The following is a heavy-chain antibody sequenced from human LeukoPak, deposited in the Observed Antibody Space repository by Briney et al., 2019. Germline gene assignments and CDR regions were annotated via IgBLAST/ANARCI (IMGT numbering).Heavy chain of an antibody. CDR1: GGTFSSYA. V-gene: IGHV1-69*01. D-gene: IGHD1-26*01. Sequence: GASVKISCKASGGTFSSYAISWVRQAPGQGLEWMGGIIPIFGTANYAQKFQGRVTITADESTSTAYMELSSLRSEDTAVYYCATDRGYSGSYYYYYGMDVWGQGTTVTVSS. J-gene: IGHJ6*02. CDR2: IIPIFGTA. CDR3: ATDRGYSGSYYYYYGMDV.